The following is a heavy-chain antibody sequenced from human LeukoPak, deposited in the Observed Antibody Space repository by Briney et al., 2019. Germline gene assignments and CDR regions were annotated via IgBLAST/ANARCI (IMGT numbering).Heavy chain of an antibody. CDR3: ARVGVDYSGNIIKYFFDY. J-gene: IGHJ4*02. V-gene: IGHV4-59*01. CDR2: IYYSGSA. D-gene: IGHD4-23*01. Sequence: PSETLSLTCTVSGGSISSYYWSWMRQSAGKGLERIGNIYYSGSANYNPSLKSRVTISVDTSKNQFSLKLSPVTAADTAVYYCARVGVDYSGNIIKYFFDYWGQGTLVTVSS. CDR1: GGSISSYY.